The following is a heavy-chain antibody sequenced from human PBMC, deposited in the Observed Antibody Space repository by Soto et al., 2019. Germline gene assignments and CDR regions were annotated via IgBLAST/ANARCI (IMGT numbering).Heavy chain of an antibody. Sequence: QVQLVQSGAEVKKPGSSVKVSCKASGGTFSSYAISWVRQAPGQGLEWMGGIIPIFGTANYAQKFQGRVTITADESTSTAYMEMSRLRSEETAVYYCASKFWSGRKGWFDPWGQGTLVTVSS. CDR2: IIPIFGTA. V-gene: IGHV1-69*12. CDR3: ASKFWSGRKGWFDP. CDR1: GGTFSSYA. J-gene: IGHJ5*02. D-gene: IGHD3-3*01.